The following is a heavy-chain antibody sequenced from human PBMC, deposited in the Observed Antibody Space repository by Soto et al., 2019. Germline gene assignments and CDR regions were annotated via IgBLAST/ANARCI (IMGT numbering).Heavy chain of an antibody. D-gene: IGHD3-10*01. J-gene: IGHJ6*02. CDR1: GGSISSYY. V-gene: IGHV4-59*08. Sequence: QVQLQESGPGLVKPSETLSLTCTVSGGSISSYYWSWIRQPPGKGLEWIGYIYYSGSTNYNPSLKSRVTISVDTSKNQFSLKLSSVTAADTAVYYCARHGFGELSLAAYYYAMDVWGQGTTVTVSS. CDR2: IYYSGST. CDR3: ARHGFGELSLAAYYYAMDV.